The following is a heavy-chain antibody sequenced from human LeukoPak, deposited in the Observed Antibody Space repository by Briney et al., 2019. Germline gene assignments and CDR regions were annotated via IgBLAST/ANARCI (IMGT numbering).Heavy chain of an antibody. CDR1: SGSISSDNYY. J-gene: IGHJ6*03. V-gene: IGHV4-61*02. D-gene: IGHD6-13*01. CDR3: ARVAAAGYYYYYYMDV. CDR2: IYTTGST. Sequence: SETLSLTCTVSSGSISSDNYYWNWHRQPAGKGLEWLGRIYTTGSTTYSPSLKSRVTISVDTSKNQFSLKLSSVTAADTAVYYCARVAAAGYYYYYYMDVWGKGTTVTVSS.